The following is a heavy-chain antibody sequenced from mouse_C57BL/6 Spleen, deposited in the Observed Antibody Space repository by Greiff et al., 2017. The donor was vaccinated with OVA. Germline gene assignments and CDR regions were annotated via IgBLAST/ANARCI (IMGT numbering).Heavy chain of an antibody. Sequence: QVQLQQSGAELARPGASVKLSCKASGYTFTSYGISWVKQRTGQGLEWIGEIYPRSGNTYYNEKFKGKATLTADKSSSTAYIELRSLTSEDSAVYFCARRLLGTLCAMDYWGQGTSVTVSS. CDR3: ARRLLGTLCAMDY. V-gene: IGHV1-81*01. CDR1: GYTFTSYG. D-gene: IGHD3-3*01. CDR2: IYPRSGNT. J-gene: IGHJ4*01.